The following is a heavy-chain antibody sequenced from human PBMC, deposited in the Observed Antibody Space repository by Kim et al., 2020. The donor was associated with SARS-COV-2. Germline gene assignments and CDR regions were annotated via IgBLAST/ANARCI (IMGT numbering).Heavy chain of an antibody. CDR3: ARSDVCGACSHPLYFDY. D-gene: IGHD2-21*01. Sequence: GGSLRLSCAASGFTFNNYWMTWVRQAPGKGLEWVATIKQDGSEKYYVDSVKGRFTISRDNAQNSLFLQMSSLRAEDTAAYYCARSDVCGACSHPLYFDY. CDR2: IKQDGSEK. V-gene: IGHV3-7*01. J-gene: IGHJ4*01. CDR1: GFTFNNYW.